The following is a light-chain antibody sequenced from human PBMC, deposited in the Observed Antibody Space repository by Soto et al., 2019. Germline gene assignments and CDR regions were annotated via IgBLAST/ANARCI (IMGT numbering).Light chain of an antibody. V-gene: IGLV2-14*01. Sequence: QSALTQPASVSGSPGQSISFSCAGSNSDVGSSVYVSWYRQHPGKAPQLIIYEVNKRPSGVSNRFSGTKSGNTASLTISGLQPDDEADYYCQSYDSGLSGSEVFRTGTKVTVL. CDR2: EVN. J-gene: IGLJ1*01. CDR3: QSYDSGLSGSEV. CDR1: NSDVGSSVY.